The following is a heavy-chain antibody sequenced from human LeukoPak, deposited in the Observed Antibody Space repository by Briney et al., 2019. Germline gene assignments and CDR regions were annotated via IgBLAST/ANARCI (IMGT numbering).Heavy chain of an antibody. CDR3: ARYIEMATIDYVDY. CDR1: GGSISSSSYY. V-gene: IGHV4-39*01. J-gene: IGHJ4*02. CDR2: IYYSGST. D-gene: IGHD5-24*01. Sequence: PSETLSLTXTVSGGSISSSSYYWGWIRQPPGKGLEWIGSIYYSGSTYYNPSLKSRVTISVDTSKNQFSLKLSSVTAADTTVYYCARYIEMATIDYVDYWGQGTLVTVSS.